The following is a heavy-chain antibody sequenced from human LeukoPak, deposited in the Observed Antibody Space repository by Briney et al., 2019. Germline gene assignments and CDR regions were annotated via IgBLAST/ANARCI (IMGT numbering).Heavy chain of an antibody. CDR3: ASFPPYMVRTDASDI. Sequence: PGGSLRLSCAASGFTLSSYSMNWVRQAPGKGLEWVSSISRSSAYIYYADSVKGRFTISRDNAKNSLYLQMNSLRAEDTAVYYCASFPPYMVRTDASDIWGQGTMVTVSS. J-gene: IGHJ3*02. CDR2: ISRSSAYI. CDR1: GFTLSSYS. V-gene: IGHV3-21*01. D-gene: IGHD3-10*01.